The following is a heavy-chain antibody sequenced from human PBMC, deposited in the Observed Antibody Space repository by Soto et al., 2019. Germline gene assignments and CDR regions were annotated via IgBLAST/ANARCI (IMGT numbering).Heavy chain of an antibody. CDR2: IKNQGDGGAT. CDR3: LTDSIKLWFYDY. V-gene: IGHV3-15*01. J-gene: IGHJ4*02. CDR1: GFLFSNDW. Sequence: GGSLRLSCADSGFLFSNDWICWVSKDTGHGLEWDARIKNQGDGGATENAEAVKGRFTISRDDSNNAAYLQMDRLTSDETAVYYCLTDSIKLWFYDYWGQGTQVTV. D-gene: IGHD3-10*01.